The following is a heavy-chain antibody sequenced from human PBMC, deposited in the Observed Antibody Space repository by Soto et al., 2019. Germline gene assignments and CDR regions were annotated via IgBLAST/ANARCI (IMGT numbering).Heavy chain of an antibody. J-gene: IGHJ3*02. CDR1: GGSISSYY. V-gene: IGHV4-59*01. CDR2: IYYSGST. CDR3: AGGRLLTGAFDI. D-gene: IGHD3-9*01. Sequence: NPSETLSLTCTVSGGSISSYYWSWIRQPPGKGLEWIGYIYYSGSTNYNPSLKSRVTISVDTSKNQFSLKLSSVTAADTAVYYCAGGRLLTGAFDIWGQGTMVTVS.